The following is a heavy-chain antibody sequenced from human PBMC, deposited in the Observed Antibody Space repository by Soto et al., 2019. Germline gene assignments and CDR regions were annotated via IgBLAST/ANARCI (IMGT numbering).Heavy chain of an antibody. D-gene: IGHD6-6*01. CDR2: IYYSGST. Sequence: PSETLSLTCTVSGCSISSGDYYWSWIRQPPGKGLEWIGYIYYSGSTYYNPSLKSRVTISVDTSKNQFSLKLSSVTAADTAVYYCASSSIAARPPNWFDPWGQGTLVTVSS. J-gene: IGHJ5*02. CDR1: GCSISSGDYY. V-gene: IGHV4-30-4*01. CDR3: ASSSIAARPPNWFDP.